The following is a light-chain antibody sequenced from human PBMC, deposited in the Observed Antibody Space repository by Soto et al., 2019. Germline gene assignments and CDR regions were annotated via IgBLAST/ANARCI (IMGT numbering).Light chain of an antibody. Sequence: EIVMTQSPATLSVSPGERAPLSCRARQSVSSNLAWYQQKPGQAPRLLIYGASTRATGIPARFSGSGTGTEFTLTISSLQSEDFAVYYCQQYNNWPPEITFGQGTRLEI. J-gene: IGKJ5*01. CDR3: QQYNNWPPEIT. V-gene: IGKV3-15*01. CDR2: GAS. CDR1: QSVSSN.